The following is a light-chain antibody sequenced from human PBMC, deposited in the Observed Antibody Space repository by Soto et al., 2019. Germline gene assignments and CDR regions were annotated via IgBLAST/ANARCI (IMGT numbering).Light chain of an antibody. J-gene: IGKJ3*01. Sequence: EIVLTQSPGTLSLSPGERATLSCRASQNVISDYLAWYQQRPGQPPRLLMYGASTRATGIPDRFSGSGSETDFTLTISGLEPEDFAVYYCQQYCSSPFAFGPGTKVDLK. CDR3: QQYCSSPFA. V-gene: IGKV3-20*01. CDR1: QNVISDY. CDR2: GAS.